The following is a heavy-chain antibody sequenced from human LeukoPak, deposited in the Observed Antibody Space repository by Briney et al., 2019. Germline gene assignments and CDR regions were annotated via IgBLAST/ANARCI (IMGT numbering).Heavy chain of an antibody. CDR2: IYSGGST. CDR1: GFTVSSNY. Sequence: GSLRLSCAASGFTVSSNYMSWVRQAPGKGLEWVSVIYSGGSTYYADSVKGRFTISRDNSKNTLYLQMNSLRAEDTAVYYCARDLAVAGSFDYWGQGTLVTVSS. CDR3: ARDLAVAGSFDY. V-gene: IGHV3-66*01. D-gene: IGHD6-19*01. J-gene: IGHJ4*02.